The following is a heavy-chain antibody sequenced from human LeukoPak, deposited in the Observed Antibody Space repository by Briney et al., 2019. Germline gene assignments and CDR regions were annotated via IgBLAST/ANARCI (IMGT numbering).Heavy chain of an antibody. CDR2: ISGSGGST. CDR3: AKDYYGSGSNYFDY. CDR1: GGTFSSYA. Sequence: SCKASGGTFSSYAMSWVRQAPGKGLEWVSAISGSGGSTYYADSVKGRFTISRDNSKNTLYLQMNSLRAEDTAVYYCAKDYYGSGSNYFDYWGQGTLVTVSS. D-gene: IGHD3-10*01. J-gene: IGHJ4*02. V-gene: IGHV3-23*01.